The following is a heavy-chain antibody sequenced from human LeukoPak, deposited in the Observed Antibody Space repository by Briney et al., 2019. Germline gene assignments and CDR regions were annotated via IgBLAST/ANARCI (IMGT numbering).Heavy chain of an antibody. D-gene: IGHD1-26*01. J-gene: IGHJ3*02. CDR2: MSWRCCST. CDR1: VFTFSSNY. Sequence: GGSLRLSCAASVFTFSSNYMRCVRQAPGKALEWVSAMSWRCCSTYYADSVKGRFTISRDNYKNTLYLQMNSLRAEDTDVYYCAKDYRSWGGANDAFDIWGQGTMVTVS. CDR3: AKDYRSWGGANDAFDI. V-gene: IGHV3-23*01.